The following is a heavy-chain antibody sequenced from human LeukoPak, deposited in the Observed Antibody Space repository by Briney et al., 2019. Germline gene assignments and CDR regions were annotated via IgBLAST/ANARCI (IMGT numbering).Heavy chain of an antibody. CDR1: KFTFSSYW. CDR2: INHSGST. CDR3: ARWEGGSYYDFDY. J-gene: IGHJ4*02. Sequence: GSLRLSCAASKFTFSSYWMSWVRQPPGKGLEWIGEINHSGSTNYNPSLKSRVTISVDTSKNQFSLKLSSVTAADTAVYYCARWEGGSYYDFDYWGQGTLVTVSS. V-gene: IGHV4-34*01. D-gene: IGHD1-26*01.